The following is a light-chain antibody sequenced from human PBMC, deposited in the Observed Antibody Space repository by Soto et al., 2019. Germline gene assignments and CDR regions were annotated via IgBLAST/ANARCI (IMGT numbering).Light chain of an antibody. CDR2: DVS. V-gene: IGKV1-5*01. CDR1: QSISNW. Sequence: DIQMTQSPSTLSASVGDRVTITCRASQSISNWLAWYQQKPGKAPTLLIYDVSRLESGVPSRFSGSGSGTEFTLTINSLQPDDFATYDCQQYDTYYTFGQGTKVDIK. J-gene: IGKJ2*01. CDR3: QQYDTYYT.